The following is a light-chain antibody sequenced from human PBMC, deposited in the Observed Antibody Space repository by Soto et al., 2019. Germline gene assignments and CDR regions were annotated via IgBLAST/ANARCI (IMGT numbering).Light chain of an antibody. CDR1: QSVSSSY. CDR2: GAS. V-gene: IGKV3-20*01. CDR3: QQYGSSPKT. Sequence: EILLTQSPCTLSLSPGERATLSCRASQSVSSSYLAWYQQKPGQAPRLLIYGASSMATGIPDRFSGSGSGTDFTLTISRLEPDDFAVYYCQQYGSSPKTFGQGTKLEIK. J-gene: IGKJ2*01.